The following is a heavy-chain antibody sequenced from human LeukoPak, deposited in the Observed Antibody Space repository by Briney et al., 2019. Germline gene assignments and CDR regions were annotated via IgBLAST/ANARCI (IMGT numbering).Heavy chain of an antibody. CDR3: AREGRVGATLYYFDY. V-gene: IGHV1-18*01. J-gene: IGHJ4*02. CDR1: GYTFTSYG. Sequence: ASVKVSCKASGYTFTSYGISWVRQAPGQGLEWMGWISAYNGNTNYAQKLQGRVTMTTDTSTSTAYMELRSLRSDDTAVYYCAREGRVGATLYYFDYWGQGTLVTVSS. CDR2: ISAYNGNT. D-gene: IGHD1-26*01.